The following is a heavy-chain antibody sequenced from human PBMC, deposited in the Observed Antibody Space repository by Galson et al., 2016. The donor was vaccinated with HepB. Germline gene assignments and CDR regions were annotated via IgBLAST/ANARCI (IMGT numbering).Heavy chain of an antibody. Sequence: SLRLSCAASEFTFGSYAMSWVRQAPGKELEWVSGISGSGSSTYYADSVKGRFIISRDNSKNTVYLFMNNLRAGDTAVYYCGKHGGFDYWGQGALVTVSS. J-gene: IGHJ4*02. V-gene: IGHV3-23*01. CDR1: EFTFGSYA. CDR2: ISGSGSST. CDR3: GKHGGFDY. D-gene: IGHD3-16*01.